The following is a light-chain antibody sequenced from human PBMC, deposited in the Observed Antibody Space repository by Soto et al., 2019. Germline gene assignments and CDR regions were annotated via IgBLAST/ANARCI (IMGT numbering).Light chain of an antibody. J-gene: IGLJ2*01. CDR3: LLYFGGAHVV. V-gene: IGLV7-43*01. CDR2: STI. CDR1: TGAVTSGYY. Sequence: QAVVTQEPSLTVSPGGTVTLTCASRTGAVTSGYYPNWFQQKPGQAPRALIYSTIHKHSWTPARFSVSLLGGKAALTLSGVQPEDEAEYYCLLYFGGAHVVFGGGTKLTVL.